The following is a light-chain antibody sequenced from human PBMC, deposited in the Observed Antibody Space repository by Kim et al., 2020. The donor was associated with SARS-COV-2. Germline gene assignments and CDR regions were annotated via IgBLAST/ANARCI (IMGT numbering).Light chain of an antibody. Sequence: AYVGDRVTITCQASQDISNSLDWFQQKPGKAPRLLIFDASHLETGVPSRFSGSGSGTDFSLTISSLQPEDFGTYYCQQYHNLPCAFGHGTKVDIK. V-gene: IGKV1-33*01. CDR3: QQYHNLPCA. J-gene: IGKJ3*01. CDR1: QDISNS. CDR2: DAS.